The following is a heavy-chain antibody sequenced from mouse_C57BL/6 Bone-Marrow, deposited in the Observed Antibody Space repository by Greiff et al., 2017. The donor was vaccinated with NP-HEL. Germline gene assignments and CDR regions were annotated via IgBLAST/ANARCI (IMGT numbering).Heavy chain of an antibody. Sequence: EVQLQQSGPVLVKPGASVKMSCKASGYTFTDYYMNWVKQSHGKSLEWIGVINPYNGGTSYNQKFKGKATLTVDKSSSTAYMELNSLTSEDSAVYYCARPGTDFDYWGQGTTLTVSS. D-gene: IGHD4-1*01. J-gene: IGHJ2*01. V-gene: IGHV1-19*01. CDR3: ARPGTDFDY. CDR1: GYTFTDYY. CDR2: INPYNGGT.